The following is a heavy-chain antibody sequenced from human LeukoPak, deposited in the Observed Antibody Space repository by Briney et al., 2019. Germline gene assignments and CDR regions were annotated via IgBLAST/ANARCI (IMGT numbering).Heavy chain of an antibody. Sequence: PGGSLRLSCAASGFTVSSNYMSWVRQAPGKGLEWVSSCSSSSSYIYYADSVKGRFTISRDNVKNSLYLQMNSLRAEDTAVYYCATGSSWYFEYWGQGTLVTVSS. CDR1: GFTVSSNY. D-gene: IGHD6-13*01. CDR2: CSSSSSYI. V-gene: IGHV3-21*01. CDR3: ATGSSWYFEY. J-gene: IGHJ4*02.